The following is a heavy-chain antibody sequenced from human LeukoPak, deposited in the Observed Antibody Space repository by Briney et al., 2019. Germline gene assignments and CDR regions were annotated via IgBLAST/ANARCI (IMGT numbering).Heavy chain of an antibody. CDR1: GFTFSSYE. Sequence: GGSLRLSCAASGFTFSSYEMNWDRQAQGKGLEWVSYIGSSGSNIYYVDSVKGRFSISRDNAKNSLYLQMNSQRAEDTAVYYCARDPEFYDSSAHQMDVWGQGSTVTVSS. V-gene: IGHV3-48*03. J-gene: IGHJ6*02. CDR2: IGSSGSNI. CDR3: ARDPEFYDSSAHQMDV. D-gene: IGHD3-22*01.